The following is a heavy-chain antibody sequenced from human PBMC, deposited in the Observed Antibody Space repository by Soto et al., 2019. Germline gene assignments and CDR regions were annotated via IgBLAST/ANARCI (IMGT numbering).Heavy chain of an antibody. CDR3: ATKHERELPRVIDF. J-gene: IGHJ4*02. D-gene: IGHD1-26*01. V-gene: IGHV3-23*01. CDR1: GVTFSNYA. CDR2: MSGSSSTT. Sequence: EVRLLESGAGLAKPGGSLRLSCATSGVTFSNYAMSWVRQAPVEGLEWVSWMSGSSSTTYYADSVRGGFTISGNRSKTALDLKMSSRIAEDRALYYCATKHERELPRVIDFWGQGTLFTVSS.